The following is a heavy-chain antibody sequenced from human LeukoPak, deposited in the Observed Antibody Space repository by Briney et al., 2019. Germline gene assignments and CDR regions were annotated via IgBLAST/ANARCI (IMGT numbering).Heavy chain of an antibody. V-gene: IGHV3-74*03. D-gene: IGHD1-1*01. Sequence: GGSLRLSCAASGFSFSDYWVHWVRQAPGKGLVWVSRINSDGRNIAYADSVKGRFTISRDNAKNTLYLEMNSLTIEDTAVYYCARAISWNGAQGHMDVWAKGTTVTVS. CDR1: GFSFSDYW. CDR2: INSDGRNI. CDR3: ARAISWNGAQGHMDV. J-gene: IGHJ6*03.